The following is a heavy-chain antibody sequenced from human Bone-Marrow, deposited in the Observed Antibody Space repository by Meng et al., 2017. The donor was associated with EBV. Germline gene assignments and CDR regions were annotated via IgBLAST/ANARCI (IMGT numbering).Heavy chain of an antibody. CDR3: ARESGRGYSSDY. J-gene: IGHJ4*02. CDR1: GGTPFRSSA. D-gene: IGHD5-18*01. V-gene: IGHV1-69*01. CDR2: IIPMFGAA. Sequence: QVQLVQSGAEVKKPGSSVKVSCKASGGTPFRSSAISWVRQAPGQGLGWLGGIIPMFGAADYAQKFQDRVTIIADESTSTVYMELSSLRSDDTAVYYCARESGRGYSSDYWGKGTLVTVSS.